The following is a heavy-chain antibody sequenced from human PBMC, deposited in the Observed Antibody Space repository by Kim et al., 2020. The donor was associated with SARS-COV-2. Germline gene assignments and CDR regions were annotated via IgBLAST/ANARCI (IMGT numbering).Heavy chain of an antibody. CDR1: GDSVRSDSYY. V-gene: IGHV4-61*03. CDR2: IYYSGST. CDR3: ASGDQERPYWYFAL. J-gene: IGHJ2*01. D-gene: IGHD1-1*01. Sequence: SETLSLTCSVSGDSVRSDSYYWSWIRQPPGKGLEWIGYIYYSGSTNSNPSLKSRVTMSIDTSKNHFSLSVRSVTAADTAIYYCASGDQERPYWYFALWG.